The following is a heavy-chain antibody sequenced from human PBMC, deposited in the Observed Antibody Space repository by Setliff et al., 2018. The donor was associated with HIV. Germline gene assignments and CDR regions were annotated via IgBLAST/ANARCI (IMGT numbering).Heavy chain of an antibody. V-gene: IGHV5-51*01. J-gene: IGHJ2*01. D-gene: IGHD3-16*02. CDR3: ARETTFGGVIVNDWYFDL. Sequence: PGESLKISCKGSGYSFTSYWIGWVRQMPGKGLEWMGIIYPGDSDTRYSPSFQGQVTISADKSISTAYLQWSSLKASDTAMYYCARETTFGGVIVNDWYFDLWGRGTLVTVSS. CDR2: IYPGDSDT. CDR1: GYSFTSYW.